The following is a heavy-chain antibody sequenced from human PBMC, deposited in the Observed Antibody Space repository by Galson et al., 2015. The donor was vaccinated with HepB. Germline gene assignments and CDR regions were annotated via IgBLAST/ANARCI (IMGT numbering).Heavy chain of an antibody. Sequence: SLRLSCAASGFTFSSYSMNWVRQAPGKGLEWGSYISSSSSTIYYADSVKGRFTISRDNAKNSLYLQMNSLRDEDTAVYYCARASDYYDSSGHPVGAFDIWGQGTMVTVSS. CDR3: ARASDYYDSSGHPVGAFDI. CDR2: ISSSSSTI. V-gene: IGHV3-48*02. D-gene: IGHD3-22*01. J-gene: IGHJ3*02. CDR1: GFTFSSYS.